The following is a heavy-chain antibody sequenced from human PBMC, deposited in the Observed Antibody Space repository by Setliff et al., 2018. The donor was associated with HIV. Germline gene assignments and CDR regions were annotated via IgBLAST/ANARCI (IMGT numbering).Heavy chain of an antibody. D-gene: IGHD6-19*01. CDR2: IYISGST. CDR3: ARDRSSGWSKDWFDT. CDR1: GGSISSYY. J-gene: IGHJ5*02. Sequence: SETLSLTCTVSGGSISSYYWSWIRQPAGKGLEWVGHIYISGSTNYNPSFNSRVTMSVDTSKNQSSLRLTSVTAADTAMYHCARDRSSGWSKDWFDTWGQGILVTVSS. V-gene: IGHV4-4*07.